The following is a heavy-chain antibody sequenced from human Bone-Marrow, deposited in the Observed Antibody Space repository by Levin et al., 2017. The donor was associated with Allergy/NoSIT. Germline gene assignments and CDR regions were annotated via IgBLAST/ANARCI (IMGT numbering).Heavy chain of an antibody. CDR2: INPNNGGT. Sequence: ASVKVSCKASGYTFTGYYIHWVRQAPGQGLEWMGWINPNNGGTNSAQKFQGRVTMTRDTSNTTAYMELTRLRSDDTAVYYCARDLTLTTVTIGYWGQGTLVTVSS. D-gene: IGHD4-17*01. CDR1: GYTFTGYY. CDR3: ARDLTLTTVTIGY. J-gene: IGHJ4*02. V-gene: IGHV1-2*02.